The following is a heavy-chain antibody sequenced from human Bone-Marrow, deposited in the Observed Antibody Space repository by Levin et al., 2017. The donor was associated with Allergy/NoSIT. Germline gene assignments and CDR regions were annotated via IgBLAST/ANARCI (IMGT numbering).Heavy chain of an antibody. V-gene: IGHV3-23*01. CDR2: ISGSGASI. CDR1: GFTFSSSA. J-gene: IGHJ4*02. Sequence: TGGSLRLSCAASGFTFSSSAMSWVRQAPGKGLEWVSGISGSGASIYYADSVKGRFTISRDYSKNTLNLQMNSLRAEDTAVYYCARRAWGYSYGNFDCWGQGTLVTVSS. CDR3: ARRAWGYSYGNFDC. D-gene: IGHD5-18*01.